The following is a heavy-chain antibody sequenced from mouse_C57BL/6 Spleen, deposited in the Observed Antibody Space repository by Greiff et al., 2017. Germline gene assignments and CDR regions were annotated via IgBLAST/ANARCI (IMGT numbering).Heavy chain of an antibody. V-gene: IGHV3-6*01. Sequence: ESGPGLVKPSQSLSLTCSVTGYSITSGYYWNWIRQFPGNKLEWMGYISYDGSNNYNPSLKNRISITRDTSKNQFFMKLNSVTTEDTATYYCARDSLWYYAMDYWGQGTSVTVSS. CDR1: GYSITSGYY. CDR2: ISYDGSN. D-gene: IGHD1-1*02. CDR3: ARDSLWYYAMDY. J-gene: IGHJ4*01.